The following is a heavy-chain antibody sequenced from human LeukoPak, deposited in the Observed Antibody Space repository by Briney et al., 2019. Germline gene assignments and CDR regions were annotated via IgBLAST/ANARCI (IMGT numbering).Heavy chain of an antibody. V-gene: IGHV4-34*01. J-gene: IGHJ4*02. D-gene: IGHD3-10*01. CDR3: ARGKMVRGVIFDY. CDR2: INHSGST. CDR1: GGSFSGYY. Sequence: SETLSLTCAVYGGSFSGYYWSWIRQPPGKGLEWIGEINHSGSTNYNPSLKSRVTISVDTSKDQFSLKLSSVTAADTAVYYCARGKMVRGVIFDYWGQGTLVTVSS.